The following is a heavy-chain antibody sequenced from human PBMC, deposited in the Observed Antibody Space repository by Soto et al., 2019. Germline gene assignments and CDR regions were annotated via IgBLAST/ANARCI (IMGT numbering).Heavy chain of an antibody. CDR3: ASHEYSSPNPSLLKY. CDR1: GGSISSSSYY. Sequence: SEALSLTCTVSGGSISSSSYYWGWIRQPPGKGLEWIGSIYYSGSTYYNPAIKSRVTISVDAPKTQFSLKLSSVTAAEAAVYYCASHEYSSPNPSLLKYWRQGFLVTFS. D-gene: IGHD6-6*01. V-gene: IGHV4-39*01. J-gene: IGHJ4*02. CDR2: IYYSGST.